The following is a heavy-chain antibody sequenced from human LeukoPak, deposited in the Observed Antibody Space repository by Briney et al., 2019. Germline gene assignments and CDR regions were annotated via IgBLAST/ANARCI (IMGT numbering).Heavy chain of an antibody. Sequence: KPGGSLRLSCAASGFTFSSYSMNWVRQAPGKGLEWVSYISSSSTYIYYADSVKGRFTISRDNAKNSLYLQMNSLRAEDTAVYYCASFSSGWYGRYWGQGTLVTVSS. CDR2: ISSSSTYI. J-gene: IGHJ4*02. D-gene: IGHD6-19*01. CDR1: GFTFSSYS. CDR3: ASFSSGWYGRY. V-gene: IGHV3-21*01.